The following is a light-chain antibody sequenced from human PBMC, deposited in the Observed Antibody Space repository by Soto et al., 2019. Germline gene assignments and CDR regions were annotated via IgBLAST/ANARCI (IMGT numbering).Light chain of an antibody. CDR1: QSVGNN. Sequence: DTVMTQSPATLSVSPGERASLSCRASQSVGNNLAWYRQKPGQAPRLLVYGASTRATGVPARFSGSGSGTEFTLIISSLQSEDFAVYYCQQYNSWPRTFGQGTKVEIK. J-gene: IGKJ1*01. V-gene: IGKV3-15*01. CDR3: QQYNSWPRT. CDR2: GAS.